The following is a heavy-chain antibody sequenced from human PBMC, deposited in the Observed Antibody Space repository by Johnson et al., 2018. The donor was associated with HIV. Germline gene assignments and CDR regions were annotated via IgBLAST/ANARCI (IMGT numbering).Heavy chain of an antibody. Sequence: EQLVESGGGVVQPGRSLRLSCAASGFTFSSYAMHWVRQAPGKGLEWVGRLKSKTDGGTIDYAAPVKGRFTISRDGSKNTLYLHMNGLKTEDTGVYYCTTGLYWNDAFNIWGQGTMVSVSS. CDR2: LKSKTDGGTI. CDR1: GFTFSSYA. J-gene: IGHJ3*02. CDR3: TTGLYWNDAFNI. V-gene: IGHV3-15*01. D-gene: IGHD1-1*01.